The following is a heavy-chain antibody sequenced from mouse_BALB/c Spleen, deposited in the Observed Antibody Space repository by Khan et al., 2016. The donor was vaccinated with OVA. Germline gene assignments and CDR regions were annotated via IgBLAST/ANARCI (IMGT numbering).Heavy chain of an antibody. J-gene: IGHJ3*01. V-gene: IGHV2-2*02. CDR1: GFSLTSYG. CDR3: ARNYDYGEGLAY. Sequence: QVQLKESGPGLVQPSQSLSITCTVSGFSLTSYGVHWVRQSPGKGLEWLGVIWSGGSTDYNAAFISRLSISKDNSKSHVFFKMNSLQANDTAIYYCARNYDYGEGLAYWGQGTLVTVSA. D-gene: IGHD2-4*01. CDR2: IWSGGST.